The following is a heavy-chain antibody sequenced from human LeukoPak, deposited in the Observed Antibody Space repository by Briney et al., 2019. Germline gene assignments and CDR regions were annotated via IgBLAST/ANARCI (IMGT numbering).Heavy chain of an antibody. J-gene: IGHJ6*03. D-gene: IGHD3-22*01. CDR1: GYTFTSYY. CDR3: ARDFPAYYYDSSGYSRPPYYYYYMDV. V-gene: IGHV1-46*01. CDR2: INPSGDNT. Sequence: ASVKVSCKTSGYTFTSYYMYWVRQAPGQGLEWMGIINPSGDNTNYAQKFQGRVTMTRDMSTTTVYMELSRLRSDDTAVYYCARDFPAYYYDSSGYSRPPYYYYYMDVWGKGTTVTISS.